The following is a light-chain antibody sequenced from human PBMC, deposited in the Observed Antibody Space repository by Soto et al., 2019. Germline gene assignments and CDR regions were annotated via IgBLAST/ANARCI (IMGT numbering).Light chain of an antibody. J-gene: IGLJ3*02. CDR3: CSYTGIYTWV. V-gene: IGLV2-11*01. CDR1: SSDVGRYNY. CDR2: DVT. Sequence: QSVLTQPRSVSGSPGQSVTISCTGTSSDVGRYNYVSWYQQHPGKAPKLMIYDVTKRPSGVPDRFSGSKSGNTASLTISGLQAEDEADYYCCSYTGIYTWVFGGGTKLTVL.